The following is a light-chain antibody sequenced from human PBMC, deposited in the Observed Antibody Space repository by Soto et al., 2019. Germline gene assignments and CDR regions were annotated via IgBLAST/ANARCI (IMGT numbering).Light chain of an antibody. Sequence: QSALTQPASVSGSPGQSITISCTGSSSDVGTYNLVSWYQQHPGKVPKLMIYEGTKRPSGVSDRFSGSKSGNTASLTISGLQAEVEGGYFCCSDAGYSTSVVFGGGTQLTVL. CDR2: EGT. J-gene: IGLJ2*01. CDR1: SSDVGTYNL. V-gene: IGLV2-23*01. CDR3: CSDAGYSTSVV.